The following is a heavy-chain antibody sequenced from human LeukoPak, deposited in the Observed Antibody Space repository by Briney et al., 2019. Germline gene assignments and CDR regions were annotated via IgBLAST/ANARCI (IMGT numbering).Heavy chain of an antibody. CDR1: GGSIDTNSYY. J-gene: IGHJ4*02. D-gene: IGHD1-14*01. V-gene: IGHV4-39*01. CDR2: IYYTGSA. Sequence: SETLSLTCTVSGGSIDTNSYYWGWIRQPPGRGLEWIGNIYYTGSAYYSPSLQSRVIISVDTSKSQFSLRLSSVTAADTAAYYCARHRNAYSDYWGQGILATVSS. CDR3: ARHRNAYSDY.